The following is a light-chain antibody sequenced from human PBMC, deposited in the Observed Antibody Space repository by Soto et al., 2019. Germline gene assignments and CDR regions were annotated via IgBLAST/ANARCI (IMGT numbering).Light chain of an antibody. V-gene: IGKV1-5*01. CDR1: QSIRYW. J-gene: IGKJ2*01. CDR2: DAY. CDR3: QQYHGFPYT. Sequence: DIQMTQSPSTLSASVGDRASVTCRASQSIRYWLAWHQQKPGKAPQDLIYDAYTLQKGVPSRFSGSGFGTEFTLNISSLQPDDFATYYCQQYHGFPYTFGQGTKVEIK.